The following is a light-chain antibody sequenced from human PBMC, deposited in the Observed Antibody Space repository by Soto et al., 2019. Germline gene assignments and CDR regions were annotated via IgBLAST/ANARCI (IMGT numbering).Light chain of an antibody. CDR1: QDISNY. V-gene: IGKV1-33*01. CDR3: QQYDNLLPYT. J-gene: IGKJ2*01. CDR2: DAS. Sequence: DIQMTQSPSSLSASVGDRVTITCQASQDISNYLNWYQQKPGKAPKLLIYDASNLETGVPSRFSGSGSGTDFTFTISSLQPEDIATYYCQQYDNLLPYTFGQGTKLEIQ.